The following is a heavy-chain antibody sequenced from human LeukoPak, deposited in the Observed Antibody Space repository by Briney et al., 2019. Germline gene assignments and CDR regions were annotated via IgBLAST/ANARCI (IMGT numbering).Heavy chain of an antibody. V-gene: IGHV3-30*04. D-gene: IGHD3-3*01. CDR1: GFTFSNFA. CDR2: VSYYGSYK. J-gene: IGHJ4*02. Sequence: QPGGSLRLSCAATGFTFSNFAMHGVRQAPGKGLEWVAVVSYYGSYKYYADSEKGRFTISRDNSKNPLYLKMNSLRAEDTAVYYCARDLTPGVLWSGYGFDYWGQGTLVTVSS. CDR3: ARDLTPGVLWSGYGFDY.